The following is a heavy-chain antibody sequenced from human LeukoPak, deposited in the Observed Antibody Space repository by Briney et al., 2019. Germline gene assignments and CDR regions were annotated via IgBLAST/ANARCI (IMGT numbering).Heavy chain of an antibody. CDR2: INHSGST. Sequence: SETLSLTCAVYGGSFSGYYWSWLRQPPGKGLEWMGEINHSGSTNYNPPLKSRVTISVDTSKNQFSLKLSSVTAADTAVYYCARDAAVAGTSGDAFDIWGQGTMVTVSS. CDR3: ARDAAVAGTSGDAFDI. J-gene: IGHJ3*02. D-gene: IGHD6-19*01. CDR1: GGSFSGYY. V-gene: IGHV4-34*01.